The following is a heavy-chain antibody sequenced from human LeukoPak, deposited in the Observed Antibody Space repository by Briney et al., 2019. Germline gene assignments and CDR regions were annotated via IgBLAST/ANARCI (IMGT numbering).Heavy chain of an antibody. V-gene: IGHV7-4-1*02. CDR3: ARVPPDIAVAGIDY. Sequence: GASVKVSCKASGYTFTSYAMNWVRQAHGQWLEWMGWINTNTGNPTYAQGLTGRFVFSLDTSVSTAYLQISSLKAEDTAVYYCARVPPDIAVAGIDYWGQGTLVTVSS. CDR1: GYTFTSYA. D-gene: IGHD6-19*01. CDR2: INTNTGNP. J-gene: IGHJ4*02.